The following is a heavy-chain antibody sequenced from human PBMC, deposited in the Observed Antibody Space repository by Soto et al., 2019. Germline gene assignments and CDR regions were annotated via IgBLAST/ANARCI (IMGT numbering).Heavy chain of an antibody. V-gene: IGHV4-34*01. CDR2: INHSGST. J-gene: IGHJ6*02. CDR3: ARTRITMVRGVMGAHYYYYGMDV. Sequence: PSETLSLTCAVYGGSFSGYYWSWIRQPPGKGLEWIGEINHSGSTNYNPSLKSRVTISVDTSKNQFSLKLSSVTAADTAVYYCARTRITMVRGVMGAHYYYYGMDVWGQGTTVTVSS. CDR1: GGSFSGYY. D-gene: IGHD3-10*01.